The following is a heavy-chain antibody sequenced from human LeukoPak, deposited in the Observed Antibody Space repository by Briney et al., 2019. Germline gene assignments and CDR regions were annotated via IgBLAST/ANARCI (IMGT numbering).Heavy chain of an antibody. Sequence: SVKVSCKASGCTFSSYDINWVRQAPGQELEWMGGIIPIFGTANYAQKFQGRVTITADKSTSTAYMELSSLRSEDTAVYYCARDVDENWFDPWGQGTLVTVSS. J-gene: IGHJ5*02. CDR2: IIPIFGTA. D-gene: IGHD5-12*01. V-gene: IGHV1-69*06. CDR3: ARDVDENWFDP. CDR1: GCTFSSYD.